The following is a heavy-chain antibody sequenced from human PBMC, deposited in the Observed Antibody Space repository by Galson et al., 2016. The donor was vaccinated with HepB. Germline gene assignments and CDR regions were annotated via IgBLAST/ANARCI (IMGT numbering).Heavy chain of an antibody. D-gene: IGHD3-16*01. J-gene: IGHJ4*02. CDR3: ARDGYTTVPGDLGDY. CDR2: INPTGGGT. Sequence: SVKVSCKASGYTFTTHYMHWVRQAPGQGLEWMGIINPTGGGTTYAQKFQGRVTMTRDTSTNTVYMELSSLRSDDTAVYYCARDGYTTVPGDLGDYWGQGTLVTVSS. V-gene: IGHV1-46*01. CDR1: GYTFTTHY.